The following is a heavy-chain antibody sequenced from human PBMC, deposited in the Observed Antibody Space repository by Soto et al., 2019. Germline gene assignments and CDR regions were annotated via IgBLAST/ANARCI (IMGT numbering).Heavy chain of an antibody. CDR3: ARGSAGVLPYCGGDCYSNYYGMDV. Sequence: ASVKVSCKASGYTFTSYDINWVRQATGQGLEWMGWMNPNSGNTGYAQKFQGRVTMTRNTSISTAYMELSSLRSEDTAVYYCARGSAGVLPYCGGDCYSNYYGMDVWGQGTTVTVSS. V-gene: IGHV1-8*01. D-gene: IGHD2-21*02. CDR1: GYTFTSYD. CDR2: MNPNSGNT. J-gene: IGHJ6*02.